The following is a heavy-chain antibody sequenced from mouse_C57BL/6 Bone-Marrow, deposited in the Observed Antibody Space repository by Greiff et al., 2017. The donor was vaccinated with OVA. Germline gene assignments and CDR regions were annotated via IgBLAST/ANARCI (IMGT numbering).Heavy chain of an antibody. CDR2: IYPGSGST. D-gene: IGHD3-2*02. J-gene: IGHJ2*01. V-gene: IGHV1-55*01. Sequence: QVQLQQSGAELVKPGASVKMSCKASGYTFTSYWITWVKQRPGQGLEWIGDIYPGSGSTNYNEKFKSKATLTVDTSSSTVYMQLSSLTSEDSAVYYCAREAQATSYFDYWGQGTTLTVSS. CDR1: GYTFTSYW. CDR3: AREAQATSYFDY.